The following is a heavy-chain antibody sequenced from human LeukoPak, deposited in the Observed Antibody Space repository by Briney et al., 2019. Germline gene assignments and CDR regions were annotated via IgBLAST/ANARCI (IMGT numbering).Heavy chain of an antibody. J-gene: IGHJ6*03. CDR1: GGTFSSYA. D-gene: IGHD6-6*01. CDR3: ARDPGQLPYYYYYMDV. V-gene: IGHV1-69*04. Sequence: GASVKVSCKASGGTFSSYAISWVRQAPGQGLEWMGRIIPILGIANYAQKFQGRVTITADKSTSTAYMELSRLRSDDTAVYYCARDPGQLPYYYYYMDVWGKGTTVTVSS. CDR2: IIPILGIA.